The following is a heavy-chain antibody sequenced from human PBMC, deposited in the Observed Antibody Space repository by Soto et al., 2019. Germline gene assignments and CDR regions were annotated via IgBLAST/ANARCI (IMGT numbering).Heavy chain of an antibody. Sequence: ASVKVSCKASGYTFSTYYMHWVRQAPGQRYEWMGIINPSGGSTTYAQKFQGRVTMTRDTSTTTVYMELSSLKSEDTAVYYCARYDYNGYYFDYWGQGTLVTVSS. J-gene: IGHJ4*02. D-gene: IGHD4-4*01. CDR3: ARYDYNGYYFDY. V-gene: IGHV1-46*01. CDR2: INPSGGST. CDR1: GYTFSTYY.